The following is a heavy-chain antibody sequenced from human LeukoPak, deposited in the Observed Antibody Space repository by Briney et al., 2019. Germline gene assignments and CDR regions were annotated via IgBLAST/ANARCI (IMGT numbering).Heavy chain of an antibody. Sequence: ASVKVSCKASGYSFTSYGFTWVRRAPGQGLEWMGWVSAYDGSTSYAQKIRGRVTMTTDASKNTVYMGLRSLRFDDTAVYYCARGGRDGMDVWGQGTTVTVSS. V-gene: IGHV1-18*01. D-gene: IGHD3-10*01. CDR2: VSAYDGST. J-gene: IGHJ6*02. CDR1: GYSFTSYG. CDR3: ARGGRDGMDV.